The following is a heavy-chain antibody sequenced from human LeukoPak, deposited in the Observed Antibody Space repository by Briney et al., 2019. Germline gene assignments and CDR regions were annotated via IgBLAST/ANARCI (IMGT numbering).Heavy chain of an antibody. CDR3: ARDYGSGYDSLFHFDY. D-gene: IGHD5-12*01. CDR2: INHSGRT. CDR1: GGSFSGYY. Sequence: SETLSLTCAVYGGSFSGYYWNWIRQPPGKGLEWIGEINHSGRTNYNPSLKSRVTISVDTSKNQFSLKLSSVTAADTAVYYCARDYGSGYDSLFHFDYWGQGTLVTVSS. V-gene: IGHV4-34*01. J-gene: IGHJ4*02.